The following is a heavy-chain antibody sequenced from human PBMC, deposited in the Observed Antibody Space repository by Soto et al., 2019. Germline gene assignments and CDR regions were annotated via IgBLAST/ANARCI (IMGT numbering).Heavy chain of an antibody. CDR2: IIPIFGTT. CDR3: AKGGPGYDLVSAAMDV. D-gene: IGHD3-3*01. V-gene: IGHV1-69*01. CDR1: GGTFSNHA. Sequence: QVHLVQSGAEVRKSGSSLKVSCKASGGTFSNHAFNWVRQARGQGLEWMGSIIPIFGTTYYAQSFQGRVTITADQSTSTAYMELSSLTSDDAAFYYCAKGGPGYDLVSAAMDVW. J-gene: IGHJ6*01.